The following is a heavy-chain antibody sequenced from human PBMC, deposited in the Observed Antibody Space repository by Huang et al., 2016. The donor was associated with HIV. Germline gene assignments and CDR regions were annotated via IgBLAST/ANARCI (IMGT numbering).Heavy chain of an antibody. V-gene: IGHV4-34*02. Sequence: QVQLEQWGAGLLKASETLSLTCAVYGGSFSGYYWNWLRQAPGKGLEWVGEINHSGNTNYNPSRKRRVNMSVDTSKSQFSLYLTSLSAADTGTYFCARRYNSRRDYWGRGTLVTVHS. CDR3: ARRYNSRRDY. CDR2: INHSGNT. CDR1: GGSFSGYY. D-gene: IGHD3-22*01. J-gene: IGHJ4*02.